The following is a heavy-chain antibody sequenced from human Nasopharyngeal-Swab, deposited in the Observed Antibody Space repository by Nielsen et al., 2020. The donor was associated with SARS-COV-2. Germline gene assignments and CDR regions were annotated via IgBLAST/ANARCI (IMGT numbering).Heavy chain of an antibody. CDR1: GFTVSNKY. CDR2: IYSGGNT. J-gene: IGHJ3*02. CDR3: ARLGLPNAFDI. Sequence: GESLKISCAASGFTVSNKYMSWARQAPGKGLEWVSVIYSGGNTYYADSVKGRFTISRDNSKNTLYLQMNSLRAEDTAEYYCARLGLPNAFDIWGQGTMVTVSS. D-gene: IGHD5-12*01. V-gene: IGHV3-53*01.